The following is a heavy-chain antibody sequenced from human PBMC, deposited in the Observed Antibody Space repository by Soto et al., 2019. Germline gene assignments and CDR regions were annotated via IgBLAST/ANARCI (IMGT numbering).Heavy chain of an antibody. CDR3: ARPRESGYYYYYMDV. Sequence: ASVKVSCKASGGTFSSYTISWVRQAPGQGLEWMGRIIPILGIANYAQKFQGRVTITADKSTSTAYMELSSLRSEDTAVYYCARPRESGYYYYYMDVWGKGTTVTVSS. J-gene: IGHJ6*03. CDR2: IIPILGIA. V-gene: IGHV1-69*02. CDR1: GGTFSSYT.